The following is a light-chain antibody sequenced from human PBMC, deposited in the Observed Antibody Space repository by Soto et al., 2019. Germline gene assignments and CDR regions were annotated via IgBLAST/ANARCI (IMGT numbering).Light chain of an antibody. CDR2: WAS. CDR1: QSVLYSSNNKNY. V-gene: IGKV4-1*01. J-gene: IGKJ2*01. CDR3: QQYDSSPPVYT. Sequence: DIVMTQSPDSLAVSLGERATINCKSSQSVLYSSNNKNYLAWYQHKPGQPPRLLISWASTRESGAPDRFSGSGSGTDFPITISSLQAEDGAVYYCQQYDSSPPVYTFGQGTKLEIK.